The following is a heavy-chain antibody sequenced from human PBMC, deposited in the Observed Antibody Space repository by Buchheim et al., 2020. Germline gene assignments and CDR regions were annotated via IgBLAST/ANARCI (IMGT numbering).Heavy chain of an antibody. D-gene: IGHD3-3*01. CDR2: AYYSGST. Sequence: QVLLQESGPRLVKPSETLSLTCSVSGGSIGNYYWSWIRQAPGKGLEWIGYAYYSGSTYYNPSLESRATTSVDTSKNQFSLKVASVTAADTAVYYCARQNDLYWFDPWGQGTL. CDR1: GGSIGNYY. J-gene: IGHJ5*02. CDR3: ARQNDLYWFDP. V-gene: IGHV4-59*01.